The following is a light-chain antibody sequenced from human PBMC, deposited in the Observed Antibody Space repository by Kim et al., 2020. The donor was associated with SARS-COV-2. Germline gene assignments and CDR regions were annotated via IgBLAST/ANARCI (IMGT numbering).Light chain of an antibody. CDR3: QVWDGGSDHVV. Sequence: APEKKARFPCGGNNIGSKSVHWYQQKPGRAPVLVIYYDNDRPSGIPERISGSNSGNTAALTISRVEPGDEADYYCQVWDGGSDHVVFGGGTQLTVL. CDR1: NIGSKS. CDR2: YDN. V-gene: IGLV3-21*04. J-gene: IGLJ3*02.